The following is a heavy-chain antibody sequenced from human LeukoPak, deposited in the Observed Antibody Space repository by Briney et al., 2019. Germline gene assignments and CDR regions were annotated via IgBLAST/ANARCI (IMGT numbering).Heavy chain of an antibody. CDR3: AKCDDYWVSDYGMDV. CDR1: GFTFSSYA. J-gene: IGHJ6*02. Sequence: HPGRSLRLSCAASGFTFSSYAMHWVRQAPGKGLEWVAVISYDGSNKYYADSVRGRFSISRDNSKNTLYLQMNSLRAEDTAIYYCAKCDDYWVSDYGMDVWGQGTTVTVSS. V-gene: IGHV3-30*04. CDR2: ISYDGSNK. D-gene: IGHD4-11*01.